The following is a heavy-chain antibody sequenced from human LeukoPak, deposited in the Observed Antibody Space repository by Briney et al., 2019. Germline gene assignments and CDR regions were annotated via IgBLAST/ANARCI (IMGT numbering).Heavy chain of an antibody. J-gene: IGHJ6*02. V-gene: IGHV3-23*01. D-gene: IGHD6-13*01. CDR1: RFTFSTYA. Sequence: SGGSLRLSCAASRFTFSTYAMSWVRQPPGRGLEWVSAISGSDGSTYYADSVKGRFTISRDNSKNTLYLQMNGLRTEDTAVYYCTKVGQQFSGFYYYGMHVWGQGTTVT. CDR3: TKVGQQFSGFYYYGMHV. CDR2: ISGSDGST.